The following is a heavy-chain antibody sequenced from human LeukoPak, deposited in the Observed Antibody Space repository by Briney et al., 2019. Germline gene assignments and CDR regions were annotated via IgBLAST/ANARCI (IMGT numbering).Heavy chain of an antibody. D-gene: IGHD4-23*01. J-gene: IGHJ5*02. CDR1: GFTFSSYA. CDR3: AKDLHPTTVVTSELGS. CDR2: ISGSGGST. Sequence: GALRLSCAASGFTFSSYAMSWVRQAPGKGLEWVSAISGSGGSTYYADSVKGQFTISRDNSKTTLYLQMNSLRAEDTAVYYCAKDLHPTTVVTSELGSWGQGTLVTVSS. V-gene: IGHV3-23*01.